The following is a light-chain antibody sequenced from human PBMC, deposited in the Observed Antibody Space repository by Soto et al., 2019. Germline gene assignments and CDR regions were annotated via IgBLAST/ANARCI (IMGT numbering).Light chain of an antibody. J-gene: IGKJ1*01. Sequence: DIQMTQSPSTLSASVGDRVTITCRTSQSTSSWLAWYQQKPGKAPQLLIYKASSLERGVPSRFSGSGSWTAFTPTISSRQPDDVATYYCQQYNSYPTWTFGQGTKVEIK. CDR1: QSTSSW. V-gene: IGKV1-5*03. CDR2: KAS. CDR3: QQYNSYPTWT.